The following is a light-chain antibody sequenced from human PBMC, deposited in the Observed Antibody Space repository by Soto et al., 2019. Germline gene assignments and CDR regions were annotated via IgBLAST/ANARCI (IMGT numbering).Light chain of an antibody. CDR2: GNS. V-gene: IGLV1-40*01. CDR3: QSYDSSLSGWGV. Sequence: QSVLTQPPPVSGAPGQRVTISCTGSSSNIGARYDVHWYQQLPGTAPKLLIYGNSNRPSGVPDRFSGSKSGSSASLAITGLQAEDEADYYCQSYDSSLSGWGVFGGGTKHTVL. J-gene: IGLJ2*01. CDR1: SSNIGARYD.